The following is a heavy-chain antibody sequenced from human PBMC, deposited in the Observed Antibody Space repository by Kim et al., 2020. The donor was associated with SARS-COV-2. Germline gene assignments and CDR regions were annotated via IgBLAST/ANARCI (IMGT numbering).Heavy chain of an antibody. J-gene: IGHJ5*02. CDR1: GFTFSNYA. Sequence: GGSLRLSCAASGFTFSNYAMSWVRQAPGKGLEWVSVIYSGVGTTFYADSVRGRFTISRDNSKNTLYLQMNSLRGEDTAVYYCAKEEYGGHSVPHPDSWGQGTLVTVSS. CDR3: AKEEYGGHSVPHPDS. V-gene: IGHV3-23*03. CDR2: IYSGVGTT. D-gene: IGHD2-21*02.